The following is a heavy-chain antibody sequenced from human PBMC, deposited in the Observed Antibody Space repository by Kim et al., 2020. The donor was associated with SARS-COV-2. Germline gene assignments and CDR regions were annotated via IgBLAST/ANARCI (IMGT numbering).Heavy chain of an antibody. Sequence: LKSRVTISVDTSKNQFSLKLSSVTAADTAVYYCARSMGYSGYDFWEGVDYWGQGTLVTVSS. CDR3: ARSMGYSGYDFWEGVDY. V-gene: IGHV4-31*02. J-gene: IGHJ4*02. D-gene: IGHD5-12*01.